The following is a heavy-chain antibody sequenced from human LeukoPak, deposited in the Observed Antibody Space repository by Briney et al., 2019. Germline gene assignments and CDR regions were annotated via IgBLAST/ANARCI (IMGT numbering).Heavy chain of an antibody. V-gene: IGHV3-48*01. J-gene: IGHJ6*04. D-gene: IGHD1-26*01. Sequence: GGSLRLSCAASGFTFSSYSMNWVRQAPGKGLEWVSYISSSSSTIYYADSVKGRFTISRDNSKNTLYLQMNSLRAEDTAVYYCATPSGAWGKGTTVTISS. CDR2: ISSSSSTI. CDR1: GFTFSSYS. CDR3: ATPSGA.